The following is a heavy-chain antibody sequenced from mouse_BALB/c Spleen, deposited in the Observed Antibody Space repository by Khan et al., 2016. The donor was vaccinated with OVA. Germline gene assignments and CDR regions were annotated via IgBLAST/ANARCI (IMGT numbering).Heavy chain of an antibody. Sequence: EVQLLETGPGLVKPSQSLSLTCTVTGYSITTDYAWNWIRQFPGNKLEWMGYISYSGNTKYNPSLKSRISITRDTSKNQFFLQLKSVTTEDTARYYCARCYGGDFDYWGQGTTLTVSS. J-gene: IGHJ2*01. CDR3: ARCYGGDFDY. V-gene: IGHV3-2*02. CDR2: ISYSGNT. CDR1: GYSITTDYA. D-gene: IGHD1-1*02.